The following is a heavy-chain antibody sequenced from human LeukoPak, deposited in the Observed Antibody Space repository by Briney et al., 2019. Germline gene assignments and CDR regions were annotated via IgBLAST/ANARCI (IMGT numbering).Heavy chain of an antibody. CDR1: GYTFTSYG. Sequence: GASVKVSCKASGYTFTSYGISWVRQAPGQGLEWMGRISAYNGNTNYAQKLQGRVTMTTDTSTSTAYMELRSLRSDDTAVYYCARDDIDFWSGYYFDYWGQGTLVTVSS. D-gene: IGHD3-3*01. CDR2: ISAYNGNT. V-gene: IGHV1-18*01. J-gene: IGHJ4*02. CDR3: ARDDIDFWSGYYFDY.